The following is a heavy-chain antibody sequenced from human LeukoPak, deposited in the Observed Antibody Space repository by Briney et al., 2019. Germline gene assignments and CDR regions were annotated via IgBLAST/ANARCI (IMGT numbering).Heavy chain of an antibody. Sequence: GGSLRLSCAASGFTFSRYWMTWVRQSPGKGLEWVANINQDGSEKYYGDSVTGRFTISRDNAENSLFLQMNSLRADDTGVYHCARAREAPANVFPDHWGQGVVVTVSS. V-gene: IGHV3-7*01. CDR2: INQDGSEK. J-gene: IGHJ4*02. CDR3: ARAREAPANVFPDH. D-gene: IGHD2-15*01. CDR1: GFTFSRYW.